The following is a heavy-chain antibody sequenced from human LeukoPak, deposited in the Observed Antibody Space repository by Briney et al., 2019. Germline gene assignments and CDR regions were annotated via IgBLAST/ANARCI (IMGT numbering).Heavy chain of an antibody. J-gene: IGHJ1*01. D-gene: IGHD3-22*01. Sequence: GGSLRLSCAASGVTVSSNYMSWVRQAPGKGLEWVSVIYSGGSTYYADSVKGRFTISRDNSKNTLYLQMNSLRAEDTAVYYCARAAYDSSGPLYFQHWGQGTLVTVSS. CDR3: ARAAYDSSGPLYFQH. CDR2: IYSGGST. V-gene: IGHV3-66*01. CDR1: GVTVSSNY.